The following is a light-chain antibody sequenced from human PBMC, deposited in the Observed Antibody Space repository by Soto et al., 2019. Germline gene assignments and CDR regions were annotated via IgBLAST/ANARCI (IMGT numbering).Light chain of an antibody. V-gene: IGKV1-5*03. CDR1: QTISSW. Sequence: DIQMTQSPSTLSGSVGDRVTLPCRANQTISSWLAWYQQKPGKAPKLLIYKAPTLKSGVPSRFSGSGSGTEFTLTISSLQPDDFATYYCQHYNSYSEAFGQGTKVDIK. CDR3: QHYNSYSEA. CDR2: KAP. J-gene: IGKJ1*01.